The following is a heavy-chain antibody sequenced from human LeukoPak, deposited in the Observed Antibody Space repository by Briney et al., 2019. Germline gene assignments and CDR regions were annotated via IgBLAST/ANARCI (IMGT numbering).Heavy chain of an antibody. Sequence: GGSLRLSCAASGFTFRNFAIKWVRQAPEKGLEWVAVISGSGGTTYYADSVKGRFTISRDNSKNTLYLQMNSLRAEDTAVYYCARDTVSGWPFDYWGQGTLVTVSS. J-gene: IGHJ4*02. CDR2: ISGSGGTT. D-gene: IGHD6-19*01. CDR3: ARDTVSGWPFDY. V-gene: IGHV3-23*01. CDR1: GFTFRNFA.